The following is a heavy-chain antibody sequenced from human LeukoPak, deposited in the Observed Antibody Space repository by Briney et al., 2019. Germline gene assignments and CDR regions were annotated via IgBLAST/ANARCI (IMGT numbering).Heavy chain of an antibody. CDR3: ARAPPLLRDSGGYYRIEGFPYYFDY. CDR2: INPNSGGT. Sequence: GASVKVSCKASGYTFTGYYMHWVRQAPGQGLEWMGWINPNSGGTNYAQKFQGRVTMTRDTSISTAYMELSRLRSDDTAVYYCARAPPLLRDSGGYYRIEGFPYYFDYWGQGTLVTVSS. CDR1: GYTFTGYY. V-gene: IGHV1-2*02. J-gene: IGHJ4*02. D-gene: IGHD3-22*01.